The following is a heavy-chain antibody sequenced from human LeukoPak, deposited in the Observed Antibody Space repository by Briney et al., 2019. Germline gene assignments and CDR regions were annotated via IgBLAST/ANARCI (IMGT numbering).Heavy chain of an antibody. CDR3: ARDGYCSSISCYNFDS. V-gene: IGHV1-2*02. Sequence: ASVKVSCKASGYTFTDYYINWVRQAPGQGLEWMGWINPNSGGTNYAQKFQDRVTMTRDTSISTAYMELSRLRSDDTAVYYCARDGYCSSISCYNFDSWGQGTLVTVSS. CDR1: GYTFTDYY. CDR2: INPNSGGT. D-gene: IGHD2-2*03. J-gene: IGHJ4*02.